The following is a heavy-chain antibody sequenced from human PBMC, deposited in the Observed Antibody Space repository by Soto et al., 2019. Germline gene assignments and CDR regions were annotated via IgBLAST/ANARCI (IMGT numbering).Heavy chain of an antibody. CDR1: GGSISSSNW. CDR2: LYHSGST. D-gene: IGHD6-19*01. Sequence: QVQLQESGPGLVKPSGTLSLTCAVSGGSISSSNWWSWVLQPPGKGLEWIGELYHSGSTSYNPSLKSRVTISVGKSKNHFSLRLSYVTAADTAVYYCARDNSGRIDNWGQGTLVTVSS. CDR3: ARDNSGRIDN. J-gene: IGHJ4*02. V-gene: IGHV4-4*02.